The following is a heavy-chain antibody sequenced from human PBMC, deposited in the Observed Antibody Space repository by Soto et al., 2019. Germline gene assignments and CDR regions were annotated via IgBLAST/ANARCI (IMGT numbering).Heavy chain of an antibody. CDR1: GGSISSGDYY. CDR2: IYYSGSN. V-gene: IGHV4-30-4*01. D-gene: IGHD4-17*01. J-gene: IGHJ5*02. CDR3: AREWYGDYARDWFDP. Sequence: QVQLQESGPGLVKPSQTLSLTCTVSGGSISSGDYYCSWIRQPPGKGLEWIGYIYYSGSNYYNPSLTSRVTISVDTSKNQFSLKLSAVTAADTAVYYCAREWYGDYARDWFDPLGQGTLVTVSS.